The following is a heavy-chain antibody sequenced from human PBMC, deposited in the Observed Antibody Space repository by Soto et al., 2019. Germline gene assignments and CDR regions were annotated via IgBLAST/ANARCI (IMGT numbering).Heavy chain of an antibody. J-gene: IGHJ4*02. D-gene: IGHD2-21*02. V-gene: IGHV1-46*02. Sequence: QVQLVQSGAEVRKPGASVKVSCKPSGYTFNTYYLHWLRQAPGQALEWMGVIHPSGGGTTYAQKFLGRVTVTRDTSTTTVFMELSSLRSDDTAVYYCARGGHIAVETASFDYWGQGTLVTVSS. CDR3: ARGGHIAVETASFDY. CDR2: IHPSGGGT. CDR1: GYTFNTYY.